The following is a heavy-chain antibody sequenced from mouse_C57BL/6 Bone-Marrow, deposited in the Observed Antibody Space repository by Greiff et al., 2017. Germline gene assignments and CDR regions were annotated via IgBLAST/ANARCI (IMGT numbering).Heavy chain of an antibody. Sequence: QVQLQQSDAELVKPGASVKISCKASGYTFTDHTIHWLKQRPEQGLEWIGYIYPRNGSTKYNEKFKGKDTLTADKSSSTAYMQLNSLTSEDSAVYFCARGGSSCVRYVDDWGQGTTLTVSS. CDR2: IYPRNGST. CDR3: ARGGSSCVRYVDD. V-gene: IGHV1-78*01. CDR1: GYTFTDHT. D-gene: IGHD1-1*01. J-gene: IGHJ2*01.